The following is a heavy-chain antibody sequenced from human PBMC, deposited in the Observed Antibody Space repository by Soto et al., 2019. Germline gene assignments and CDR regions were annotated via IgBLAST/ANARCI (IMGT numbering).Heavy chain of an antibody. Sequence: SETLPLTCTVSGASISRDRWNWIRQPPGKGLEWIGDYSGSTNYNPSLKSRVTISVDTSKNQFSLKLSSVTAADTAVYYCARIWGYCSGGSCYSGYYFDYWGQRTLVTVSS. CDR1: GASISRDR. J-gene: IGHJ4*02. D-gene: IGHD2-15*01. CDR2: YSGST. V-gene: IGHV4-59*01. CDR3: ARIWGYCSGGSCYSGYYFDY.